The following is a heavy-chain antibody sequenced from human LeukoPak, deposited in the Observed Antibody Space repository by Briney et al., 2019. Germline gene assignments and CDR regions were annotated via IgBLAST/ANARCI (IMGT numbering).Heavy chain of an antibody. V-gene: IGHV3-74*01. J-gene: IGHJ4*02. CDR3: LRDLNWSLDQ. D-gene: IGHD1-20*01. CDR1: GFTFSNYM. Sequence: GGSLRLSCAASGFTFSNYMMHWVRQAPGKGLVWVSRIKRDGITITYADSVKGRFTISRDNAKNTLYLQMNSLRAEDTAVYYCLRDLNWSLDQWGQGTLVTVSS. CDR2: IKRDGITI.